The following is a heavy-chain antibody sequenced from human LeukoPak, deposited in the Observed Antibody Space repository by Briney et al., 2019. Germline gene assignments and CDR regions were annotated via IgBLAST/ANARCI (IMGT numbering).Heavy chain of an antibody. CDR1: GYTFTNYD. CDR2: MNPDSGNT. D-gene: IGHD3-9*01. CDR3: ARGTMGGDILGS. J-gene: IGHJ4*02. Sequence: ASVKVSCKASGYTFTNYDINWVRQATGQGLEWMGWMNPDSGNTDFAQRFQGRVSMTRNTSINTAYMELSRLTSEDTAIYYCARGTMGGDILGSWGQGTLVTVSS. V-gene: IGHV1-8*01.